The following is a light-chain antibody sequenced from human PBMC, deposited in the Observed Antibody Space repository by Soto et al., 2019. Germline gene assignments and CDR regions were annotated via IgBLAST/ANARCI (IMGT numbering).Light chain of an antibody. Sequence: EIVLAQSPGTLSLSPGERATLSCRASQSVSSNYLVWYQQKPGQTPRLLIYGASSRATGIPDRFSGSGSGTDFTLTISRLEPEDFAVYYCQQYGSSPSTFGPGTKVDIK. V-gene: IGKV3-20*01. CDR2: GAS. CDR3: QQYGSSPST. J-gene: IGKJ3*01. CDR1: QSVSSNY.